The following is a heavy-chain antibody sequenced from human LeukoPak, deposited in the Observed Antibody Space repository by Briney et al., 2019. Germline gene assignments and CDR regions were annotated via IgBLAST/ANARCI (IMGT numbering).Heavy chain of an antibody. V-gene: IGHV1-69*13. Sequence: ASVKVSCKASGGSFSTYAYSWVRQAPGQGLEWVGGIIPIFDIANYAQNFQGRLTITADEATTTAFMELSTLRSDDTAVYYCARAIPAGYCSGSNCYALDSWGQGTLVTVSS. D-gene: IGHD2-2*03. CDR3: ARAIPAGYCSGSNCYALDS. J-gene: IGHJ4*02. CDR2: IIPIFDIA. CDR1: GGSFSTYA.